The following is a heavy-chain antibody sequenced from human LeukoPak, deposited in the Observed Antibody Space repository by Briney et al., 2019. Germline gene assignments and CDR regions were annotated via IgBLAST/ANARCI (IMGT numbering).Heavy chain of an antibody. CDR2: INHSGST. CDR3: ASRPIAAAGNSFTLYYYYGMDV. V-gene: IGHV4-34*01. CDR1: GGSFSGYY. D-gene: IGHD6-13*01. Sequence: SETLSLTCAAYGGSFSGYYWSWIRQPPGKGLEWIGEINHSGSTNYNPSLKSRVTISVDTSKNQFSLKLSSVTAADTAVYYCASRPIAAAGNSFTLYYYYGMDVWGQGTTVTVSS. J-gene: IGHJ6*02.